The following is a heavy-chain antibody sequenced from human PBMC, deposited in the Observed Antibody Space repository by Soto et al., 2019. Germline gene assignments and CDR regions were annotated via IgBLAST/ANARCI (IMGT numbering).Heavy chain of an antibody. V-gene: IGHV4-4*07. CDR3: ARESGSDRYLDY. J-gene: IGHJ4*02. D-gene: IGHD3-3*01. Sequence: SETLSLTCNVSGSSISSYSWSWIRQPAGKGLEWIGRIYTSGSTNYNSSLKSRVTMSVDTSKNQLSLKLSSVTAADTAVYYCARESGSDRYLDYWGQGTLVTVSS. CDR2: IYTSGST. CDR1: GSSISSYS.